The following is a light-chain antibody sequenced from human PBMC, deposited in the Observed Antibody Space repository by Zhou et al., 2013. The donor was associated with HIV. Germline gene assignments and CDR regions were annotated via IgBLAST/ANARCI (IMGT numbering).Light chain of an antibody. Sequence: EIVMTQSPATLSVSPGERATLSCRASQSVSSNLAWYQQKPGQAPRLLIYGASTRATGIPARFSGSGSGTEFTLTISSLQSEDFAVYYCQQYNNWPPWFTFGPGTKVEMK. CDR1: QSVSSN. J-gene: IGKJ3*01. V-gene: IGKV3-15*01. CDR2: GAS. CDR3: QQYNNWPPWFT.